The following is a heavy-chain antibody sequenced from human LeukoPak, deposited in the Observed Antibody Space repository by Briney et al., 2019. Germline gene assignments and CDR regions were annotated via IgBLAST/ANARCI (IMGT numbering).Heavy chain of an antibody. J-gene: IGHJ5*02. Sequence: ASVKVSCKASGYTFTSYDINWVRQATGQGLEWMGWMNPNSGNTGYAQKFQGRVTMTRNTSISTAYMELSSLRSEDTAVYYCARAGKKRYFDWLFRAQTARRGEDWFDPWGQGTLVIVSS. CDR1: GYTFTSYD. CDR2: MNPNSGNT. V-gene: IGHV1-8*01. D-gene: IGHD3-9*01. CDR3: ARAGKKRYFDWLFRAQTARRGEDWFDP.